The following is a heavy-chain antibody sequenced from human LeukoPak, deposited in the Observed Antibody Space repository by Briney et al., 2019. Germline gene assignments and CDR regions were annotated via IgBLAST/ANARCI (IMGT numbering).Heavy chain of an antibody. CDR3: ARPRLDPRVGDSYYFDY. CDR1: GYSFTSYW. CDR2: IYPGDSDT. V-gene: IGHV5-51*01. Sequence: GESLKISCKGSGYSFTSYWIGWVRQMPGKGLEWMGIIYPGDSDTRYSPSFQGQVTISADKSISTAYLQWSSLKASDTAMYYCARPRLDPRVGDSYYFDYWGQGTLVTVSS. J-gene: IGHJ4*02. D-gene: IGHD3-16*01.